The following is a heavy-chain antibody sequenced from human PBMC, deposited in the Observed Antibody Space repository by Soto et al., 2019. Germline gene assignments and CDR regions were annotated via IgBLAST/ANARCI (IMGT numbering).Heavy chain of an antibody. CDR2: INHSGST. D-gene: IGHD6-13*01. V-gene: IGHV4-34*01. Sequence: PSETLSLTCDVYGGSFSGYYWTCIRQPPGKGLEWIGEINHSGSTLYNPSLKSRVTISVDTSNNQFSLRLTSATAADTAVYYCARVKAAGWFDPWGQGTLVTVSS. J-gene: IGHJ5*02. CDR1: GGSFSGYY. CDR3: ARVKAAGWFDP.